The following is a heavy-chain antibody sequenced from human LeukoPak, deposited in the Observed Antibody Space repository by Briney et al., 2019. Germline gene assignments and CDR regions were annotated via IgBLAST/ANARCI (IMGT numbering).Heavy chain of an antibody. D-gene: IGHD6-19*01. V-gene: IGHV4-38-2*01. Sequence: SETLSPTCAVSGYSISSGYYWGWIRQPPGKGLEWIGIIYHSGSTYYNPSLKSRVTISVDTSKNQFSLKLSSVTAADTAVYHWARRGRDKSRLGYYYYYMDVWGKGTTVTVSS. J-gene: IGHJ6*03. CDR1: GYSISSGYY. CDR3: ARRGRDKSRLGYYYYYMDV. CDR2: IYHSGST.